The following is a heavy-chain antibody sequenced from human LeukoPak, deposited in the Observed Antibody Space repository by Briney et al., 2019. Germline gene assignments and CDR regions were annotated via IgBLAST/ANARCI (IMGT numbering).Heavy chain of an antibody. J-gene: IGHJ4*02. D-gene: IGHD3-16*01. Sequence: SVKVSCKTSADTFNSFAITWVRQAPGQGLEWMGEIITIFGRPNYPQNFKGRVTITADSSTSTSYLELKSLTSEDTAVYFCASRWGGYWGQGTLVTVSP. CDR2: IITIFGRP. CDR3: ASRWGGY. V-gene: IGHV1-69*06. CDR1: ADTFNSFA.